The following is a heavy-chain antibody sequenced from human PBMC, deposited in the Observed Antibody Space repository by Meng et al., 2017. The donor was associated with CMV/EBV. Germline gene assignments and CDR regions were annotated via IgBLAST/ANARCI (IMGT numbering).Heavy chain of an antibody. J-gene: IGHJ6*02. V-gene: IGHV3-23*01. CDR2: ISGSGGST. CDR3: AKDQEDSSSWYGFPYYYYGMDV. Sequence: GESLKISCAASGFTFSGYAMSWVRQAPGKGLEWVSAISGSGGSTYYADSVKGRFTISRDNSKNTLYLQMNSLRAEDTAVYYCAKDQEDSSSWYGFPYYYYGMDVWGQGTTVTVSS. CDR1: GFTFSGYA. D-gene: IGHD6-13*01.